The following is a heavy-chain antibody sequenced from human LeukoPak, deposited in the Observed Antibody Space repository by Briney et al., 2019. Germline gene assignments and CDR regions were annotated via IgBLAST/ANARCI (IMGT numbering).Heavy chain of an antibody. CDR3: ARQTGYSSGWPVDS. J-gene: IGHJ4*02. CDR2: IYPGDSGT. D-gene: IGHD6-19*01. V-gene: IGHV5-51*01. CDR1: VYRFTSYW. Sequence: AGESLKISCKGSVYRFTSYWIGGVRQMPGKDLEWMGIIYPGDSGTRYSPSFHGQVTISADKSISTPYLQWSSLKASDTAMYYCARQTGYSSGWPVDSWGQGTLVTVSS.